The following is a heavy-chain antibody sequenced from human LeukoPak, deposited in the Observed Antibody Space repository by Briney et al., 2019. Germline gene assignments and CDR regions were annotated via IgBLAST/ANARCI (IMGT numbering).Heavy chain of an antibody. D-gene: IGHD3-10*01. CDR1: GGSFSGYY. V-gene: IGHV4-34*01. CDR2: INHSGST. J-gene: IGHJ4*02. CDR3: ARTTYGSFDY. Sequence: SETLSLTCAVYGGSFSGYYWSWIRQPPGKGLEWIGEINHSGSTNYNPSLKSRVTISVDTSKNQFSLKLSSVTAADTAVYYCARTTYGSFDYWGQGTLVTVSS.